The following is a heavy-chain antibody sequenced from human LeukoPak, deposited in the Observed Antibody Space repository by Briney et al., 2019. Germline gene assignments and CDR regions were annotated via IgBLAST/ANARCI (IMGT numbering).Heavy chain of an antibody. Sequence: PGGSLRLSCAASGFTFSDYYMTWIRQAPGKELEWVSYISSSGNTIYYAESVKGRFTISRDNVKNSLYLQMSRLRAEDTAVYYCARDGVKTSVSTRRYYMDVWGKGTTVTVSS. CDR2: ISSSGNTI. V-gene: IGHV3-11*04. CDR1: GFTFSDYY. J-gene: IGHJ6*03. CDR3: ARDGVKTSVSTRRYYMDV. D-gene: IGHD4-11*01.